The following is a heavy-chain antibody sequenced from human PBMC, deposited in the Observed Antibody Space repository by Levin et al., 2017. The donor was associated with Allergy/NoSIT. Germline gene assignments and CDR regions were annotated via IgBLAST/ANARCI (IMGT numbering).Heavy chain of an antibody. CDR2: ISGSGTNM. D-gene: IGHD3-22*01. CDR3: ARAVTRIVVVAPNGKDV. Sequence: GGSLRLSCAASGFIFSSYEMEWVRQAPGKGLEWVSYISGSGTNMYYADSVKGRFTISRDNAKNSVYLQMDSLRAEDTAVYYCARAVTRIVVVAPNGKDVWGQGTKVTVSS. V-gene: IGHV3-48*03. CDR1: GFIFSSYE. J-gene: IGHJ6*02.